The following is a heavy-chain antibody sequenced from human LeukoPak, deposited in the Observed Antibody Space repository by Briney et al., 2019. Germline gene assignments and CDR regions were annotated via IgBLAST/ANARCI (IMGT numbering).Heavy chain of an antibody. Sequence: SETLSLTCAVYGGSFSGYYWSWIRQPPGKGLEWIGYIYHSGSTYYNPSLKSRVTISVDRSKNQFSLKLSSVTAADTAVYYCASRIAAAAGDDYWGQGTLVTVSS. CDR3: ASRIAAAAGDDY. CDR2: IYHSGST. D-gene: IGHD6-13*01. J-gene: IGHJ4*02. CDR1: GGSFSGYY. V-gene: IGHV4-34*01.